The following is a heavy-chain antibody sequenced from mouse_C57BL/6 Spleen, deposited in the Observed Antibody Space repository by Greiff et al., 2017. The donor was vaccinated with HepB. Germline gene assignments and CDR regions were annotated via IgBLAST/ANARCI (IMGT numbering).Heavy chain of an antibody. D-gene: IGHD1-1*01. CDR3: ARASYYGSSYGRYFDV. Sequence: QVQLQQSGAELVRPGTSVKMSCKASGYTFTNYWIGWAKQRPGHGLEWIGDIYPGGGYTNYNEKFKGKATLTADKSSSTAYMQFSSLTSEDSAIHYCARASYYGSSYGRYFDVWGTGTTVTVSS. CDR1: GYTFTNYW. J-gene: IGHJ1*03. V-gene: IGHV1-63*01. CDR2: IYPGGGYT.